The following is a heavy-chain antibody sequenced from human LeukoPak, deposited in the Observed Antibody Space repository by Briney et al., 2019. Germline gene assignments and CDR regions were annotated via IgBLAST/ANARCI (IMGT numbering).Heavy chain of an antibody. CDR2: ISYDGSNK. D-gene: IGHD3-16*01. CDR1: GFTFSSYG. CDR3: AKDGAGPYYYYYYGMDV. Sequence: GRSLRLSCAASGFTFSSYGMHWVRQAPGKGLEWVAVISYDGSNKYYADSVKGRFTISRDNSKNTLYLQMNSLRAEDTAVYYCAKDGAGPYYYYYYGMDVWGQGTTVTVSS. J-gene: IGHJ6*02. V-gene: IGHV3-30*18.